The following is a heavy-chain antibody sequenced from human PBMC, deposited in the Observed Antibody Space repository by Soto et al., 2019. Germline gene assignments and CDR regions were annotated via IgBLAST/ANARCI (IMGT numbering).Heavy chain of an antibody. CDR2: IIPIFGTA. J-gene: IGHJ4*02. V-gene: IGHV1-69*13. CDR1: GGTFSSYA. Sequence: GALVKVSCKASGGTFSSYAISWVRQAPGQGLEWMGGIIPIFGTANYAQKFQGRVTITADESTSTAYMELSSLRSEDTAVYYCARGYTAQRAPFDYWGQGTLVTVSS. D-gene: IGHD5-18*01. CDR3: ARGYTAQRAPFDY.